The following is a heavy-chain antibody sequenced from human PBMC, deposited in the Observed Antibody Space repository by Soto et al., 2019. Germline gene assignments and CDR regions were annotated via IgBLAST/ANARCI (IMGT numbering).Heavy chain of an antibody. CDR1: GYTFTSYD. CDR2: MNPNSGNT. V-gene: IGHV1-8*01. Sequence: QVQLVQSGAEVKKPGASVKVSCKASGYTFTSYDINWVRQATGQGLEWMGWMNPNSGNTGYAQKFQGRVTMTRNTSISTAYMELSSLRSEDTAVYYCARSGTYYDFWSGYYLADYWGQGTLVTVSS. J-gene: IGHJ4*02. CDR3: ARSGTYYDFWSGYYLADY. D-gene: IGHD3-3*01.